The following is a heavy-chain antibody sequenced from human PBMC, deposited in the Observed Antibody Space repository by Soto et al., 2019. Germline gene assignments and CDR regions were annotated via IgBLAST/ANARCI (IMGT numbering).Heavy chain of an antibody. Sequence: SQTLSLTCAISGDRVSSNSAAWNWIRQSPSRGLEWLGRTYYRSKWYNDYAVSVKSRITINPDTSKNQFSLQLNSVTPEDTAVYYCARSITMVRGVASKDEYYYYYYYMDVWGKGTTVTVSS. CDR2: TYYRSKWYN. CDR1: GDRVSSNSAA. D-gene: IGHD3-10*01. J-gene: IGHJ6*03. V-gene: IGHV6-1*01. CDR3: ARSITMVRGVASKDEYYYYYYYMDV.